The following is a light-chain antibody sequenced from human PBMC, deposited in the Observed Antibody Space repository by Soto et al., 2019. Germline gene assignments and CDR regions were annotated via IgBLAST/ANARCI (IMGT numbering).Light chain of an antibody. CDR1: GSNIGRYP. CDR3: ATWDGSLNGYV. Sequence: QSVLTQLPSASGTPGQRVTISSSGSGSNIGRYPVNWYQQFPGAAPKLLIYSNNQRPSGVPDQFSGSKTATTAALTFSGHQSDDEGDYYCATWDGSLNGYVFGPGTKVTVL. V-gene: IGLV1-44*01. J-gene: IGLJ1*01. CDR2: SNN.